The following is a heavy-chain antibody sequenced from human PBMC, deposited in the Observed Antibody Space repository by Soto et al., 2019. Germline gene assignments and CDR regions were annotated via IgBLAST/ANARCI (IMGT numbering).Heavy chain of an antibody. CDR3: ARRVRYCRSTSGYQGGMDV. J-gene: IGHJ6*02. D-gene: IGHD2-2*01. Sequence: EVQLVESGGGLVQPGGSLRLSCAASGFTFSSYWMSWVRQAPGKGLEWLANIKQDGSEKYYVDAVKGRFTISSDNAKNSRYLQMHSRRAGDTAVYYGARRVRYCRSTSGYQGGMDVWGQGTTVTVSS. CDR1: GFTFSSYW. V-gene: IGHV3-7*03. CDR2: IKQDGSEK.